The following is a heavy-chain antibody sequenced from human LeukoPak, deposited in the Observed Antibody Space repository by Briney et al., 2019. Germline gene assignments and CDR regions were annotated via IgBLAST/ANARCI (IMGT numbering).Heavy chain of an antibody. Sequence: GGSLRLSCAASGFTFSSYEMTWVRQAPGKGLEWVSYISSSGSTIYYADSVKGRFTISRDNAKNSLYLQMNSLRAEDTAVYYCARQRGEILTGYYMPRGFDYWGQGTLVTVSS. CDR1: GFTFSSYE. CDR2: ISSSGSTI. D-gene: IGHD3-9*01. CDR3: ARQRGEILTGYYMPRGFDY. V-gene: IGHV3-48*03. J-gene: IGHJ4*02.